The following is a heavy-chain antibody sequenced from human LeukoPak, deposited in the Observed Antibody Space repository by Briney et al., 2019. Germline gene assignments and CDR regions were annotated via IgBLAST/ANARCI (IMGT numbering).Heavy chain of an antibody. CDR3: ARSNYYDSVGLDY. D-gene: IGHD3-22*01. CDR2: ISYDGSNK. Sequence: GGSLRLSCAASGFIFSSYGMHWVRQAPGKGLEWVAVISYDGSNKYYADSVKGRFTISRDNSKNTLYLQMNSLRAEDTAVYYCARSNYYDSVGLDYWGQGTLVTVSS. J-gene: IGHJ4*02. CDR1: GFIFSSYG. V-gene: IGHV3-30*03.